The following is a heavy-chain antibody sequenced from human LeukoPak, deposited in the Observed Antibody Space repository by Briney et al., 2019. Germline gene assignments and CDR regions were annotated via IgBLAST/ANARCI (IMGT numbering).Heavy chain of an antibody. J-gene: IGHJ4*02. V-gene: IGHV4-34*01. CDR3: AREMATINRGFDY. CDR1: GGSLSGYY. CDR2: INHSGST. Sequence: SETLTLTCAVYGGSLSGYYWSWIRQPPGKGLEWIGEINHSGSTNYNPSLKSRVTISVDTSKNQFSLKLSSVTAADTAVYYCAREMATINRGFDYWGQGTLVTVSS. D-gene: IGHD5-24*01.